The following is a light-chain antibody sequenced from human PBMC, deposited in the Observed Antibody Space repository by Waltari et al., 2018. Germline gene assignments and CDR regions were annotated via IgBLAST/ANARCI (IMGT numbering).Light chain of an antibody. Sequence: QLVVTQSPSASASLGASVKLTCTLSSGHSSNIIAWLQQQPEKGPRYLRKVNSDGSHSRGDEIPDGFSGSSSGAERYLTISSLQAEDEADYYCQTGGHGTWVFGGGTKLTVL. CDR1: SGHSSNI. CDR2: VNSDGSH. V-gene: IGLV4-69*01. J-gene: IGLJ3*02. CDR3: QTGGHGTWV.